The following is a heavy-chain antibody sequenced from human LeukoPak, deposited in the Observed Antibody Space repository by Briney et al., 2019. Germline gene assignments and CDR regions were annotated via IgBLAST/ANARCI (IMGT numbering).Heavy chain of an antibody. CDR3: ARDPLGRAADY. D-gene: IGHD7-27*01. CDR1: GLTFSSYW. J-gene: IGHJ4*02. CDR2: INSDGSST. V-gene: IGHV3-74*01. Sequence: GGSLRLSCAVSGLTFSSYWMHWVRQAPGKGLVWVSRINSDGSSTNYADSVKGRFTISRDNAKNSLYLQMNSLRAEDTAMYYCARDPLGRAADYWGQGSLVTVSS.